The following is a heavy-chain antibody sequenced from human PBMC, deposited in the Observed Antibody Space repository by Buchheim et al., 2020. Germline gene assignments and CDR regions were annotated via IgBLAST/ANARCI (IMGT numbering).Heavy chain of an antibody. V-gene: IGHV4-39*01. CDR3: ARIVGAEKNWFDP. Sequence: QLQLQESGPGLVKPSETLSLTCTVSGGSISSSSYYWGWIRQPPGKGLEWIGSIYYSGSTYYNPSLKSRVTISVDTSKNQFTLKLSSVTAADTAVYYCARIVGAEKNWFDPWGQGTL. J-gene: IGHJ5*02. CDR1: GGSISSSSYY. CDR2: IYYSGST. D-gene: IGHD1-26*01.